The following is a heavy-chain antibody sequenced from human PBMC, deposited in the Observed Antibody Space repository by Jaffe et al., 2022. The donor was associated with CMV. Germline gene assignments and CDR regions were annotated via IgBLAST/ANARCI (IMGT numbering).Heavy chain of an antibody. CDR2: IYYSGST. Sequence: QLQLQESGPGLVKPSETLSLTCTVSGGSISSSSYYWGWIRQPPGKGLEWIGSIYYSGSTYYNPSLKSRVTISVDTSKNQFSLKLSSVTAADTAVYYCARLGEGDSSSRAPDAFDIWGQGTMVTVSS. CDR3: ARLGEGDSSSRAPDAFDI. CDR1: GGSISSSSYY. D-gene: IGHD3-22*01. J-gene: IGHJ3*02. V-gene: IGHV4-39*01.